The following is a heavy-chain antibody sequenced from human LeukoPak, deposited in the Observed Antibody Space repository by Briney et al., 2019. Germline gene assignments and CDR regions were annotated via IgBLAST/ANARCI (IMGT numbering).Heavy chain of an antibody. V-gene: IGHV4-39*01. CDR3: ARHTIAVAQIYYFDY. CDR1: GGSISSSSYY. Sequence: SETLSLTCTVSGGSISSSSYYWGWIRQPPGKGLEWIGSIYYSGSTYYNPSLKSRVTISVDTSKNQFSLKLSSVTAADTAVYYCARHTIAVAQIYYFDYWGQGTLVTVSS. D-gene: IGHD6-19*01. J-gene: IGHJ4*02. CDR2: IYYSGST.